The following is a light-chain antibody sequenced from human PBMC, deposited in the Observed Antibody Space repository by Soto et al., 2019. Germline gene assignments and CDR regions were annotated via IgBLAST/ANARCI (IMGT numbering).Light chain of an antibody. V-gene: IGKV3-20*01. J-gene: IGKJ1*01. CDR3: LHYGTAQWT. CDR2: GAS. CDR1: QSATRSS. Sequence: EVVLTQSPATLSLSPGERATLSCRASQSATRSSLAWYQQKPGQSPRLLISGASSRATGIPDRFSGGGSGTDFIFNITSLEPEDFAMYYCLHYGTAQWTFGQGTK.